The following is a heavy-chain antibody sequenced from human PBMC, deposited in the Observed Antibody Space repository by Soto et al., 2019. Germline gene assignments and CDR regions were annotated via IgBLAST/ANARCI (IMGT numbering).Heavy chain of an antibody. CDR1: GGSFSGYY. V-gene: IGHV4-34*01. D-gene: IGHD3-10*01. CDR3: ARGLIRRLWFGDRYYGMDV. CDR2: INHSGST. Sequence: PSETLSLTCAVYGGSFSGYYWIWIRQPPGKGLEWIGEINHSGSTNYNPSLKSRVTISVDTSKNQFSLKLSSVTAADTAVYYCARGLIRRLWFGDRYYGMDVWGQGTTVTVSS. J-gene: IGHJ6*02.